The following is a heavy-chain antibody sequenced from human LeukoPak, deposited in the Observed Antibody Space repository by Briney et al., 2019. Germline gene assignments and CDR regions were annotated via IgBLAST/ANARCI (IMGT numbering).Heavy chain of an antibody. Sequence: EASVKVSCKVSGYTLTELSLQWVRQPPGKGLEWMGGFDPEDGETTYAQKFQGRVTMTEDTSTDTAYMELSSLRSEDTAVYYCATGPPVVVAASPLDYWGQGTLVTVSS. V-gene: IGHV1-24*01. CDR1: GYTLTELS. CDR3: ATGPPVVVAASPLDY. CDR2: FDPEDGET. J-gene: IGHJ4*02. D-gene: IGHD2-15*01.